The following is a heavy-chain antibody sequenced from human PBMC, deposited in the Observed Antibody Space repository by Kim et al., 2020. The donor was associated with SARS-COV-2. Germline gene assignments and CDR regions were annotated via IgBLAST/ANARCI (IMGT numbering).Heavy chain of an antibody. CDR1: GYTFTSYV. Sequence: ASVKVSCKASGYTFTSYVMHWVRQAPGQRLEWMGWINAGNGNTKYSQKFQGRVTITRDTSASTAYMELSSLRSEDTAVYYCASRSTGTSYYYYGMDVWGQGTTVTVSS. V-gene: IGHV1-3*01. CDR3: ASRSTGTSYYYYGMDV. J-gene: IGHJ6*02. CDR2: INAGNGNT. D-gene: IGHD1-1*01.